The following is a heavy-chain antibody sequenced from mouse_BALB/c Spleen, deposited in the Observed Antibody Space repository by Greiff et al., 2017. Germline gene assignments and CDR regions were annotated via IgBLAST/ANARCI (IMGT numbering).Heavy chain of an antibody. J-gene: IGHJ4*01. D-gene: IGHD1-1*01. CDR3: ARDDYGAMDY. CDR2: ISSGGSYT. CDR1: GFTFSSYA. Sequence: EVMLVESGGGLVKPGGSLKLSCAASGFTFSSYAMSWVRQSPEKRLEWVAEISSGGSYTYYPDTVTGRFTISRDNAKNTLYLEMSSLRSEDTAMYYCARDDYGAMDYWGQGTSVTVSS. V-gene: IGHV5-9-4*01.